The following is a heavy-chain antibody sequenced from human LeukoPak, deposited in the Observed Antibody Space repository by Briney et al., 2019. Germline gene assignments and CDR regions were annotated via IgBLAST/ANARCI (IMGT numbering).Heavy chain of an antibody. J-gene: IGHJ2*01. CDR1: GYTFTGYY. D-gene: IGHD1-14*01. CDR3: ARDIDHRYFDL. Sequence: ASVKVSCKASGYTFTGYYMHWVRQAPGQGLEWMGWINPNSGGTNYAQMFQGRVTMTRDTSISTAYMELSRLRSDDTAVYYCARDIDHRYFDLWGRGTLVTVSS. V-gene: IGHV1-2*02. CDR2: INPNSGGT.